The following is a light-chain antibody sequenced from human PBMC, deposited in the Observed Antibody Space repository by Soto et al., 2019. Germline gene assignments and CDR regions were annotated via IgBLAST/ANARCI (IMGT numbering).Light chain of an antibody. Sequence: DIQMTQPPSTLSGSVGDRFTITCRASQTISSWLAWYQQKPGKXPKXXIYKASTLKSGVPSRFSGSGSGTELTLTISSLQPDDFETYYCQHYNSYSEALGQGTKVDIK. CDR2: KAS. CDR1: QTISSW. V-gene: IGKV1-5*03. CDR3: QHYNSYSEA. J-gene: IGKJ1*01.